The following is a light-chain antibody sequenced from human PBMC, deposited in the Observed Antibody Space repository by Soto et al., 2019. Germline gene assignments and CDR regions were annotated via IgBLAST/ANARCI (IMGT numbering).Light chain of an antibody. CDR3: QQYCSSPWT. CDR1: QSVSSSY. CDR2: GAS. Sequence: EIVLTQSPGTLSLSPGERATPSCRASQSVSSSYLAWSQQKPGQAPRLLIYGASSRATCIPNRFSGSGSGTDFTLTISRLEPEDCAVYYCQQYCSSPWTFGQGTKVEIK. J-gene: IGKJ1*01. V-gene: IGKV3-20*01.